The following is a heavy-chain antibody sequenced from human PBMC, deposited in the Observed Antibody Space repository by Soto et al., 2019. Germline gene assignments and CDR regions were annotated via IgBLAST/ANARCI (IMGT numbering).Heavy chain of an antibody. J-gene: IGHJ6*02. CDR2: ISGSGGST. CDR1: GFTFSSYA. Sequence: GGSLRLSCAASGFTFSSYAMSWVRQAPGKGLEWVSAISGSGGSTYYGDSVKGRFTISRDDSKNTLYLQINSLRAEDTAVYYCAKSNGDYPYYYGMDVWGQGTTVTVSS. V-gene: IGHV3-23*01. CDR3: AKSNGDYPYYYGMDV. D-gene: IGHD4-17*01.